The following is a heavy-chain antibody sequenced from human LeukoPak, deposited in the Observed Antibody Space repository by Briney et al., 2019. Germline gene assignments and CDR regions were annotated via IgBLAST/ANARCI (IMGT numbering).Heavy chain of an antibody. CDR2: ISSSSSAI. V-gene: IGHV3-48*01. D-gene: IGHD2-2*02. Sequence: GGSLRLSCAASGFTFSSYSMNWVRQAPGKGLEWVSYISSSSSAIYYADSVKGRFTISRDNAKNSLYLQMNSLRAEDTAVYYCAVYCTSTSCYTNFDYWGRGTLVTVSS. J-gene: IGHJ4*02. CDR3: AVYCTSTSCYTNFDY. CDR1: GFTFSSYS.